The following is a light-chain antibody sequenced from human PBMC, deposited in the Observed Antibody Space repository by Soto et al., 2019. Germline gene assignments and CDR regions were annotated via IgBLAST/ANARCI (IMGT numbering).Light chain of an antibody. J-gene: IGLJ1*01. V-gene: IGLV3-21*04. CDR3: QVWDMMTDIDV. Sequence: SYELTQSPSVSVAPEKTATITCGGNNIGNKRVHWYRQKPGQAPVLLISYDSDRPSGIPERFSGSNSGNTATLTISRVEAGDEADYYCQVWDMMTDIDVFGCGTKLTVL. CDR2: YDS. CDR1: NIGNKR.